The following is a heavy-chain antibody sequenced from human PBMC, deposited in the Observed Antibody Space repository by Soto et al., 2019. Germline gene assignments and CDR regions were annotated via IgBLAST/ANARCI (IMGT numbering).Heavy chain of an antibody. D-gene: IGHD2-2*01. V-gene: IGHV4-59*01. CDR3: AKEMGFCTTTSCHAGPLYYYMDV. CDR1: GGSISSYH. Sequence: SETLSLTCTVSGGSISSYHWTWIRQPPGKGLEWIGDIYNSGSTNYNPSLKSRLTISVDTSNNHLSLRLSSVTAADTAVYYCAKEMGFCTTTSCHAGPLYYYMDVWGKGTTVTVSS. J-gene: IGHJ6*03. CDR2: IYNSGST.